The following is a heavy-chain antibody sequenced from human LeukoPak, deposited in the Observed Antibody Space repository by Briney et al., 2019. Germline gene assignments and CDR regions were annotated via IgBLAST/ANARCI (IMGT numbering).Heavy chain of an antibody. V-gene: IGHV1-18*01. CDR1: GYTFTSYG. J-gene: IGHJ6*02. Sequence: VASVKVSCKASGYTFTSYGISWVRQAPGQGLEWMGWISAYNGNTNYAQKLQGRVTMTTDTSTSTAYMELRSLRSDDTAVYYCARRSGAYSNYYYYYTDVWGQGTTVTVSS. D-gene: IGHD3-16*01. CDR2: ISAYNGNT. CDR3: ARRSGAYSNYYYYYTDV.